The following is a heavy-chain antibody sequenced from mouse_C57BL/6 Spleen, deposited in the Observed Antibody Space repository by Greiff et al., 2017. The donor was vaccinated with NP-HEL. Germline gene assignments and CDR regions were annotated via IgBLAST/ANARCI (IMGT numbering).Heavy chain of an antibody. Sequence: VQLQQSGPELVKPGASVKIPCKASGYTFTDFNMDWVKQSHGKSLEWIGDINPNNGGTIYNQKFKGKATLTVDKSSSTAYMELRSLTSEDTAVYYCAREGYGSFYAMDYWGQGTSVTVSS. D-gene: IGHD1-1*01. CDR2: INPNNGGT. V-gene: IGHV1-18*01. CDR1: GYTFTDFN. CDR3: AREGYGSFYAMDY. J-gene: IGHJ4*01.